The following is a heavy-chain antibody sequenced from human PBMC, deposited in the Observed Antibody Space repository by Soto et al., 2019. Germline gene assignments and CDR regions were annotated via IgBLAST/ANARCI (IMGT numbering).Heavy chain of an antibody. Sequence: ASVKVSCKASGYTFNTYGITWVRPAPGQGLEWMGWINPYKGNTKFAQKLQDRVTMTTATSTSTAYMELASLRSDDTAVYYCARGCIAVTTHLCYWGQGTLVTVSS. CDR3: ARGCIAVTTHLCY. CDR2: INPYKGNT. CDR1: GYTFNTYG. J-gene: IGHJ4*02. D-gene: IGHD4-17*01. V-gene: IGHV1-18*01.